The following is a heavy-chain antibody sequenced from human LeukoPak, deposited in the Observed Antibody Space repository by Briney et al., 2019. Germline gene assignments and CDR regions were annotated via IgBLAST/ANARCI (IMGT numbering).Heavy chain of an antibody. CDR2: IWYDGSNK. J-gene: IGHJ4*02. Sequence: GGSLRLSYAASGFTFSSYGMHCVRQAPGKGLEWVAVIWYDGSNKYYADSVKGRFTISRDNSKNTLYLQMNSLRAEDTAVYYCAKVLGEYSSSWYGEGVDYWGQGTLVTVSS. D-gene: IGHD6-13*01. CDR3: AKVLGEYSSSWYGEGVDY. V-gene: IGHV3-33*06. CDR1: GFTFSSYG.